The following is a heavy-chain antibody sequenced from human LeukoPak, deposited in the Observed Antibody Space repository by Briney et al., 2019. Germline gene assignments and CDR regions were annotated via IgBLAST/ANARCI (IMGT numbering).Heavy chain of an antibody. CDR3: VRGYCSSTSCYRTNWFDP. J-gene: IGHJ5*02. V-gene: IGHV4-59*12. CDR2: IYHSGST. D-gene: IGHD2-2*02. CDR1: GDSISPYY. Sequence: PSETLSLTCTVSGDSISPYYWSWIRQPPGKGLEWIGYIYHSGSTYYNPSLKSRVTISVDRSKNQFSLKLSSVTAADTAVYYCVRGYCSSTSCYRTNWFDPWGQGTLVTVSS.